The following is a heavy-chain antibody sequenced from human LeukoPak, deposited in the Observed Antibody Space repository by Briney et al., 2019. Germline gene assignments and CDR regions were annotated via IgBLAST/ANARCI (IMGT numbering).Heavy chain of an antibody. D-gene: IGHD3-3*01. CDR1: GGSISSYY. J-gene: IGHJ3*02. V-gene: IGHV4-59*01. Sequence: PSETLSLTCTVSGGSISSYYWSWIRQPPGKELEWIGYIYYSGSTNYNPSLKSRVTISVDTSKNQFSLKLSSVTAADTAVYYCARGASGYDFWSGYWGAFDIWGQGTMVTVSS. CDR2: IYYSGST. CDR3: ARGASGYDFWSGYWGAFDI.